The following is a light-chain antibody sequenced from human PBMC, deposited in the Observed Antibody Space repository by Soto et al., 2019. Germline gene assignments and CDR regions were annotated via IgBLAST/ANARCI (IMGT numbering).Light chain of an antibody. CDR1: QSISTY. J-gene: IGKJ2*01. V-gene: IGKV1-39*01. CDR2: AAS. CDR3: QQSYNPPYT. Sequence: DIQMTHSPSSLSASVGDRVIITCRASQSISTYLNWYQHKPGNAPKLLISAASTLQRGVPSRFSGSGSGSDFTLTISSLQPEDFATYFCQQSYNPPYTFGQVTKLEI.